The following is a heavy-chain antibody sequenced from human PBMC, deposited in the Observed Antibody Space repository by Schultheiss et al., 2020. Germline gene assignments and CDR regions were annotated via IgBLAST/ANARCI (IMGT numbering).Heavy chain of an antibody. CDR1: GFTFSNYA. CDR3: AKGADYWDFDV. Sequence: GGSLRLSCAASGFTFSNYAMNWVRQAPGKGLEWVSVIYSGGSTYYADSVKGRFTISRDNSKNTLYLQMNSLRAEDTAVYYCAKGADYWDFDVWGRGTLVTVSS. J-gene: IGHJ2*01. CDR2: IYSGGST. V-gene: IGHV3-23*03.